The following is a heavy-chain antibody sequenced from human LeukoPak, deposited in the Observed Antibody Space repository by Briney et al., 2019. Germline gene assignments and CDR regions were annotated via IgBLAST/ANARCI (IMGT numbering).Heavy chain of an antibody. CDR2: ISSSSSYI. D-gene: IGHD3-22*01. J-gene: IGHJ6*02. CDR3: AKPDYYDSSGPYSYYYGMDV. CDR1: GFTFSSYS. V-gene: IGHV3-21*01. Sequence: GGSLRLSCAASGFTFSSYSMNWVRQAPGKGLEWVSSISSSSSYIYYADSVKGRFTISRDNAKNSLYLQMNSLRAEDTAVYYCAKPDYYDSSGPYSYYYGMDVWGQGTTVTVSS.